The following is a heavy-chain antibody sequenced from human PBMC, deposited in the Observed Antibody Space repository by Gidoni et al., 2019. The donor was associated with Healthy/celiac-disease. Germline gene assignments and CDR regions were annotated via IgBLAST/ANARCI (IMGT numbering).Heavy chain of an antibody. J-gene: IGHJ6*02. V-gene: IGHV2-5*01. CDR1: GFSPSTSGVG. Sequence: QITLKESGTTLVKPTQTLTTTCTFSGFSPSTSGVGVGWIRQPPGKALDWLALSYCNDDKRYSPSLKSRLTITKDTSNNQLVLTMTNMDPVDTATYYCAHASWGEDYFGMDVWCQGPTVTVSS. D-gene: IGHD7-27*01. CDR3: AHASWGEDYFGMDV. CDR2: SYCNDDK.